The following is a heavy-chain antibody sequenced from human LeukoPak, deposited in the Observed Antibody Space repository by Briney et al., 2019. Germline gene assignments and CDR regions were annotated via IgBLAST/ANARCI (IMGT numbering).Heavy chain of an antibody. CDR2: INHSGST. CDR1: GGSFSGYY. Sequence: SETLSLTCAVYGGSFSGYYWSWIRQPPGKGLEWIGEINHSGSTNYNPSLKSRVTIPVDTSKNQFSLKLSSVTAADTAVYYCARGDIVVVPAAYGMDVWGQGTTVTVSS. CDR3: ARGDIVVVPAAYGMDV. J-gene: IGHJ6*02. V-gene: IGHV4-34*01. D-gene: IGHD2-2*01.